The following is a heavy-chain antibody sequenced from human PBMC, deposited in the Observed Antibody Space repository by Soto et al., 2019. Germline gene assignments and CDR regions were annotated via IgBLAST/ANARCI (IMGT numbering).Heavy chain of an antibody. Sequence: QVQLQESGPGLVKPSQTLSLICTVSGGSISSGGYYWSWIRQHPGKGLEWIGYIYYSGSTYYNPSLKSRVTISVDPSKNQFSLKLSSVTAADTAVYYCARAGLGITRIRYFDLWGRGTLVTVTS. CDR3: ARAGLGITRIRYFDL. CDR2: IYYSGST. D-gene: IGHD7-27*01. J-gene: IGHJ2*01. CDR1: GGSISSGGYY. V-gene: IGHV4-31*03.